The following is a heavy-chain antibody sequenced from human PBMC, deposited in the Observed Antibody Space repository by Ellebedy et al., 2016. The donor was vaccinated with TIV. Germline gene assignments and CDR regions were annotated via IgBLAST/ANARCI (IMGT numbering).Heavy chain of an antibody. V-gene: IGHV1-2*02. CDR2: INPNSGGT. CDR3: ARTTYYYGSGSLPSL. Sequence: AASVKVSCKASGYTFTGYYMHWVRQAPGQGLEWMGWINPNSGGTNYAQKFHGRVTMTRDTSISTAYMELSSLRSEDTAVYYCARTTYYYGSGSLPSLWGQGTTVTVSS. D-gene: IGHD3-10*01. CDR1: GYTFTGYY. J-gene: IGHJ6*02.